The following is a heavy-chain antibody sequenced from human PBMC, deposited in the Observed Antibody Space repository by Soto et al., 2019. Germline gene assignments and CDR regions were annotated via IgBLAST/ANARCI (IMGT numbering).Heavy chain of an antibody. V-gene: IGHV3-23*01. Sequence: PGGSLRLSCAASGFTFSSYAMSWVRQAPGKGLEWVSAISGSGGSTYYADSVKGRFTISRDNSKNTLYLQMNSLRAEDTAVYYCARASKVAGRGTDFDYWGEGTMVTV. CDR2: ISGSGGST. D-gene: IGHD6-19*01. CDR1: GFTFSSYA. CDR3: ARASKVAGRGTDFDY. J-gene: IGHJ4*02.